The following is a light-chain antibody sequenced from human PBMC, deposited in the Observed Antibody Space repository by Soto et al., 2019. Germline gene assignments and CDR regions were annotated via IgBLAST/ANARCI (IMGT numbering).Light chain of an antibody. J-gene: IGKJ1*01. CDR2: GAS. Sequence: EIVMTQSPATLSLSPGERATLSCRASQSVSSSYLAWYQQKPGQAPRLLIYGASARATGIPARFSGTGSGTEFTLTISNLQSEDFAVYFCQQYSSWPPWTFGQGTKVDI. CDR3: QQYSSWPPWT. V-gene: IGKV3-15*01. CDR1: QSVSSSY.